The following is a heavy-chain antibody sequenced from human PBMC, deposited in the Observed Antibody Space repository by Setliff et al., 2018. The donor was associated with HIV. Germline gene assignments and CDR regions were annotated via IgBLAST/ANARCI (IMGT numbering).Heavy chain of an antibody. CDR2: ILSTGERT. CDR3: AKELAASGLGYFDS. V-gene: IGHV3-23*01. J-gene: IGHJ4*02. CDR1: GFTFSNYA. D-gene: IGHD3-22*01. Sequence: GGSLRLSCAASGFTFSNYAMSWVRQAPGEGLEWVSAILSTGERTFYADSVKGRFTISRDNSKNTVYLQMNRLRAEDTAEYYCAKELAASGLGYFDSWGRGSLVTVSS.